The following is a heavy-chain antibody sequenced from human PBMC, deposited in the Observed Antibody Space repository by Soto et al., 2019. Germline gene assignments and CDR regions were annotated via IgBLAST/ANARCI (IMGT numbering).Heavy chain of an antibody. CDR3: VGGQYYFDY. Sequence: QVQLVESGGGVVQPGRSLRLSCAASGFPFTSYGMHWVREGPDKGLEWVAIISSDGRDKYYADSVKGRFTISRDNSKNTLYLQMNSLRPEDTALYYCVGGQYYFDYRGQGALVIVSS. CDR2: ISSDGRDK. CDR1: GFPFTSYG. J-gene: IGHJ4*02. V-gene: IGHV3-30*03. D-gene: IGHD3-10*01.